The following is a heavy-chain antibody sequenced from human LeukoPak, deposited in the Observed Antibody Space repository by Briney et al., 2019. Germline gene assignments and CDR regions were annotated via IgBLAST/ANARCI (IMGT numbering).Heavy chain of an antibody. CDR1: GFTSSSYA. CDR3: ARANWNYDLHAFDI. J-gene: IGHJ3*02. CDR2: ISYDGSNK. Sequence: GGSLRLSCAASGFTSSSYAMHWVRQAPGKGLEWVAVISYDGSNKYYADSVKGRFTISRDNSKNTLYLQMNSLRAEDTAVYYCARANWNYDLHAFDIWGQGTMVTVSS. V-gene: IGHV3-30-3*01. D-gene: IGHD1-7*01.